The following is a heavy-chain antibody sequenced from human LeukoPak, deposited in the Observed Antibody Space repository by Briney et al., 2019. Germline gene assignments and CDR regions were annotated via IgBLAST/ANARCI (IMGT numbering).Heavy chain of an antibody. Sequence: GGSLRLSCAASGFTFSNFWMTWVRQAPGKGLEWVSYISSSGSTIYYADSVKGRFTISRDNAKNSLYLQMNSLRAEDTAVYYCAELGITMIGGVWGKGTTVTISS. CDR3: AELGITMIGGV. J-gene: IGHJ6*04. D-gene: IGHD3-10*02. CDR2: ISSSGSTI. CDR1: GFTFSNFW. V-gene: IGHV3-48*04.